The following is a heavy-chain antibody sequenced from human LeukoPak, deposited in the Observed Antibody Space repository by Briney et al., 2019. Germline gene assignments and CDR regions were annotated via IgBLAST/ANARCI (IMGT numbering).Heavy chain of an antibody. CDR3: ARDRRGPNYYGMDV. CDR2: ISYDGSNK. CDR1: GFTFSSYA. V-gene: IGHV3-30-3*01. Sequence: GGSLRLSCAASGFTFSSYAMHWVRQAPGKGLEWVAVISYDGSNKYYADSVEGRFTISRDNSKNTLYLQMNSLRAEDTAVYYCARDRRGPNYYGMDVWGQGTTVTVSS. J-gene: IGHJ6*02.